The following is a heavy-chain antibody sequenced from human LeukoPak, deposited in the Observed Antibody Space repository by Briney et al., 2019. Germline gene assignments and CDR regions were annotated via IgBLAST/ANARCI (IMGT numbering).Heavy chain of an antibody. CDR3: ARGREITASGTDYFDY. CDR2: IKEDGSQE. V-gene: IGHV3-7*01. D-gene: IGHD1-1*01. J-gene: IGHJ4*02. CDR1: GFRFFNHW. Sequence: PGGSLRLSCAASGFRFFNHWMSWVRQAPGKGLEWVATIKEDGSQEDYVDSVKGRFTISRDNARSSLYLQMNSQRVEDTAVYYCARGREITASGTDYFDYWGQGTLVTVSS.